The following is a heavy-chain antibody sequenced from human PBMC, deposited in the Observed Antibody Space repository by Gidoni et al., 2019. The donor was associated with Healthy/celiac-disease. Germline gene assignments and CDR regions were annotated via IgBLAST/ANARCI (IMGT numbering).Heavy chain of an antibody. CDR1: GFTFSSYS. CDR2: ISSSSSTI. Sequence: EVQLVESGGGLVQPGGSLRLSCAASGFTFSSYSMNWVRQAPGKGLEWVSYISSSSSTIYYADSVKGRFTISRDNAKNSLYLQMNSLRAEDTAVYYCARPVQEEMATIAYYFDYWGQGTLVTVSS. J-gene: IGHJ4*02. CDR3: ARPVQEEMATIAYYFDY. V-gene: IGHV3-48*01. D-gene: IGHD5-12*01.